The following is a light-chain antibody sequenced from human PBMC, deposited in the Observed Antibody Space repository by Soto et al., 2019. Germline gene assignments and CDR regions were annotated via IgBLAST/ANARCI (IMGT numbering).Light chain of an antibody. Sequence: QSVLTQAASVSGSPGQSITISCTGTSSDVGGYNYVSWYQQHPGKAPKLMIYDVSNRPSGVSNRFSGSKSGHTASLTISGLRAEGEADYNRRAYASSSSPYDFATGTKVTVL. CDR3: RAYASSSSPYD. CDR2: DVS. V-gene: IGLV2-14*01. J-gene: IGLJ1*01. CDR1: SSDVGGYNY.